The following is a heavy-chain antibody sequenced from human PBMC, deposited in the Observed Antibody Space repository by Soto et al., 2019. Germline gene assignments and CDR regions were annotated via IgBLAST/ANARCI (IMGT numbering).Heavy chain of an antibody. CDR3: AREAAGFDI. J-gene: IGHJ3*02. CDR2: IYYGGTT. CDR1: GFPVSDDH. D-gene: IGHD6-13*01. V-gene: IGHV3-53*01. Sequence: PGGSLRLSCAASGFPVSDDHMSWVRQSPGKGPEWVSVIYYGGTTYYADSVQGRFTISRDKSKNTLYLQMNDLRADDTAVYYCAREAAGFDIWGQGTMGTVSS.